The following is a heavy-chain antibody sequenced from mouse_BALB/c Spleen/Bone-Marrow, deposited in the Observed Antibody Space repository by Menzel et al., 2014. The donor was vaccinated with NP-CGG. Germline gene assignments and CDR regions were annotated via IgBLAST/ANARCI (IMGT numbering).Heavy chain of an antibody. V-gene: IGHV1S81*02. CDR3: TRYGYDPLYAMDY. CDR1: GYTFTSYY. CDR2: INPSNGGT. J-gene: IGHJ4*01. D-gene: IGHD2-3*01. Sequence: QVQLQQSGAEPVKPGASVKLSCKASGYTFTSYYMYWVKQRPGQGLEWIGGINPSNGGTNFNEKFKRKATLTLDKSSSTAYMQLSSLTSEDSAVYYCTRYGYDPLYAMDYWGQGTSVTVSS.